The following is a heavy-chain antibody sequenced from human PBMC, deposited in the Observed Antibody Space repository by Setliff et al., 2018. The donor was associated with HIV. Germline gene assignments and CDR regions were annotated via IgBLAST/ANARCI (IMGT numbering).Heavy chain of an antibody. J-gene: IGHJ3*02. CDR2: IYYSGTT. Sequence: SSETLSLTCTVSGGSISSYYWSWIRQPPGKGLEWIGYIYYSGTTNYNPSLKSRVTISVDTSKNQFSLKLSSVTAADTAVYYCARHWYSSSWYHVFDIWGQGTMVT. D-gene: IGHD6-13*01. V-gene: IGHV4-59*08. CDR3: ARHWYSSSWYHVFDI. CDR1: GGSISSYY.